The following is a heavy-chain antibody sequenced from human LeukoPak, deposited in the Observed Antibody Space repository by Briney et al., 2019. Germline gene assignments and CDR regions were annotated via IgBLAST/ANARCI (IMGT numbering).Heavy chain of an antibody. CDR1: GGSFSGYY. D-gene: IGHD3-22*01. CDR3: ARPRWGDSSGYPLDY. V-gene: IGHV4-34*01. CDR2: INHSGST. Sequence: SETLSLTCAVYGGSFSGYYWSWIRQPPGKGLEWIGEINHSGSTNYNPSLKSRVTISVDTSKNQFSLKLSSVTAADTAVYYCARPRWGDSSGYPLDYWGQGTLVTVSS. J-gene: IGHJ4*02.